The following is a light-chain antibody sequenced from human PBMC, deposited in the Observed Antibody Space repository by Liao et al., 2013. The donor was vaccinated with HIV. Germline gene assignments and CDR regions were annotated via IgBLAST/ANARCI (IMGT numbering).Light chain of an antibody. Sequence: LTQPPSVSVAPGKTARITCGGNNIGSKSVHWYKQQPGQAPVLVISYDSERRSGISERFSGSNSGNTATLTISRVEAGDEADYYCQVWDSPSDHRVFGGGTKLTVL. CDR2: YDS. J-gene: IGLJ3*02. CDR1: NIGSKS. V-gene: IGLV3-21*04. CDR3: QVWDSPSDHRV.